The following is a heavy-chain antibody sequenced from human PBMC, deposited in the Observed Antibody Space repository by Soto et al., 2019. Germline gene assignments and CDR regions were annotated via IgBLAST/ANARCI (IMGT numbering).Heavy chain of an antibody. D-gene: IGHD4-17*01. V-gene: IGHV4-30-4*01. CDR1: GGSISSGDYY. J-gene: IGHJ6*02. CDR3: ARMGSSVTREELRMDV. Sequence: SETLSLTCTVSGGSISSGDYYWSWIRQPPGKGLEWIGYIYYSGSTYYNPSLKSRVTISVDTSKNQFSLKLSSVTAADTAVYYCARMGSSVTREELRMDVWGPGTTVTVSS. CDR2: IYYSGST.